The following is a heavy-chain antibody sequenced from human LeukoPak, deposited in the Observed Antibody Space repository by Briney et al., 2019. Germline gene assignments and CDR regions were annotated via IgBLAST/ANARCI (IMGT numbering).Heavy chain of an antibody. J-gene: IGHJ5*02. CDR2: INPNSGGT. V-gene: IGHV1-2*02. D-gene: IGHD5-18*01. Sequence: ASVKVSCKASGYTFTGYYMHWERQAPGQGLEWMGWINPNSGGTNYAQKFQGRVTMTRDTSISTAYMELSRLRSDDTAVYYCARRGTAMVKDWFDPWGQGTLVTVSS. CDR3: ARRGTAMVKDWFDP. CDR1: GYTFTGYY.